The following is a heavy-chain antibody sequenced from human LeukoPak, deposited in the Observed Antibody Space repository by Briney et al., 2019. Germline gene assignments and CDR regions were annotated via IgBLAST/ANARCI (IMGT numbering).Heavy chain of an antibody. V-gene: IGHV1-8*01. CDR2: MNPNSGNT. CDR1: GYTFTSYD. CDR3: ARGIGSPYYYVSSGLYNWFDP. Sequence: ASVKVSCKASGYTFTSYDINWVRQATGQGLEWMGWMNPNSGNTGYAQKFKGRVTMTRNTSISTAYMELSSLRSEDTAVYYCARGIGSPYYYVSSGLYNWFDPWGQGTLVTVSS. D-gene: IGHD3-22*01. J-gene: IGHJ5*02.